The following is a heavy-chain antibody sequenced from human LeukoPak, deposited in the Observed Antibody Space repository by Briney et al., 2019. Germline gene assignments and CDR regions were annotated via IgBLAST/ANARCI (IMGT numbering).Heavy chain of an antibody. CDR3: ATSYDGSGKK. Sequence: GGSLRLSCAASGFTFSSYEMNWVRQAPGKGLEWVSYISSSGSTIYYADSVKGRFTISRDNARHSLYLEMNNLRAENTVINYWATSYDGSGKKWGQGPLVTVSS. V-gene: IGHV3-48*03. J-gene: IGHJ4*02. D-gene: IGHD3-22*01. CDR1: GFTFSSYE. CDR2: ISSSGSTI.